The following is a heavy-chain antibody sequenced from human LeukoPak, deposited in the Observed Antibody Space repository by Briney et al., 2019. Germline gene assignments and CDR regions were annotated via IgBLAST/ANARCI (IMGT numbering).Heavy chain of an antibody. V-gene: IGHV3-48*04. Sequence: SGGSLRLSCAASGFTFSSYSMNWVRQAPGKGLEWVSYISSSSSTIYYADSVKGRFTISRDNAKNSLYLQMNSLRAEDTAVYYCALVAYCGGDCYPPNYWGQGTLVTVSS. CDR2: ISSSSSTI. CDR1: GFTFSSYS. CDR3: ALVAYCGGDCYPPNY. J-gene: IGHJ4*02. D-gene: IGHD2-21*02.